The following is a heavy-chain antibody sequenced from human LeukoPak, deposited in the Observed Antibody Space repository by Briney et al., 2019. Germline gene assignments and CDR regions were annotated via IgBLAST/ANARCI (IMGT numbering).Heavy chain of an antibody. CDR1: GYTFTGYY. CDR2: INPNSGGT. V-gene: IGHV1-2*06. Sequence: ASVKVSCKASGYTFTGYYMHWMRQAPGQGLEWMGRINPNSGGTNYAQKFQGRVTMTRDTSISTAYMELSRLRSDDTAVYYCARTRVFGRYFDWSDDAFDIWGQGTMVTVSS. CDR3: ARTRVFGRYFDWSDDAFDI. D-gene: IGHD3-9*01. J-gene: IGHJ3*02.